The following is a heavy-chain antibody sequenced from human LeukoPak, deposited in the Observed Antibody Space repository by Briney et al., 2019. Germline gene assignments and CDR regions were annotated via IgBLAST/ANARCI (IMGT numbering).Heavy chain of an antibody. Sequence: SETLSLTCAVYGGSFSGYYRSWIRQPPGKGLEWIGEINHSGSTNYNPSLRSRVTISVDTSKNQFSLKLSSVTAADTAVYYCARVFGYCSSTSCYDPRFDPWGQGTLVTVSS. CDR3: ARVFGYCSSTSCYDPRFDP. D-gene: IGHD2-2*01. CDR1: GGSFSGYY. J-gene: IGHJ5*02. CDR2: INHSGST. V-gene: IGHV4-34*01.